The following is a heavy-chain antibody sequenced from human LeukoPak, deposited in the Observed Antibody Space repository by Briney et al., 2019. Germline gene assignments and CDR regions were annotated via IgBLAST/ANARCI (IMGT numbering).Heavy chain of an antibody. V-gene: IGHV3-30*02. CDR1: GFTFSSYG. D-gene: IGHD2-2*01. Sequence: GGSLRLSCAASGFTFSSYGMHWVRQAPGKGLEWVAVIWYDGSNKYYADSVKGRFTISRDNSKNTLYLQMNTLRVEDRAVYFCAKDQRTMTRRMDVWGQGTAVIVSS. CDR2: IWYDGSNK. J-gene: IGHJ6*02. CDR3: AKDQRTMTRRMDV.